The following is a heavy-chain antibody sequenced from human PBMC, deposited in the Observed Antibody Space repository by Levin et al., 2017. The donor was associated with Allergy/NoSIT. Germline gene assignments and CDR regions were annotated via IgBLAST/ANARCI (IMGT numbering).Heavy chain of an antibody. Sequence: GASVKVSCKGSGYSFTSYWIGWVRQLPGKGLEWMGIIYPGDSDTRYSPSFQGQVTISADKSISTAYLQWSSLKASDTAMYYCARAKGGDIVVVPAANSYDDGMDVWGQGTTVTVSS. CDR3: ARAKGGDIVVVPAANSYDDGMDV. D-gene: IGHD2-2*01. V-gene: IGHV5-51*01. CDR1: GYSFTSYW. J-gene: IGHJ6*02. CDR2: IYPGDSDT.